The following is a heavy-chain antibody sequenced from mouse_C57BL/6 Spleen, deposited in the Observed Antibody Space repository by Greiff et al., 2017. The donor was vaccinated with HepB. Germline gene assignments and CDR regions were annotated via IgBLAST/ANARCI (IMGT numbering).Heavy chain of an antibody. J-gene: IGHJ2*01. CDR2: IYPGSGNT. CDR3: ARGDWDW. CDR1: GYTFTDYY. V-gene: IGHV1-76*01. D-gene: IGHD4-1*01. Sequence: QVQLQQSGAELVRPGASVKLSCKASGYTFTDYYINWVKQRPGQGLEWIARIYPGSGNTYYNEKFKGKATLTAEKSSSTAYMQLSSLTSEDSAVYFCARGDWDWWGQGTTLTVSS.